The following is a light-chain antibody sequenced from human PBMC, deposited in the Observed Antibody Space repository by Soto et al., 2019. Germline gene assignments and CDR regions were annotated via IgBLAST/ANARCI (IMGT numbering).Light chain of an antibody. CDR3: QQYYSTPWT. CDR2: WAS. V-gene: IGKV4-1*01. Sequence: DIVMTQAPDSLAVSLGESATINCKSSQSVLYSSNNKHYLACYQQKPGPPPKLLIYWASTRESGVPDRSSGSGSGTDFTLTISSLPAEDLAVYYWQQYYSTPWTFGLGTKVDIK. J-gene: IGKJ1*01. CDR1: QSVLYSSNNKHY.